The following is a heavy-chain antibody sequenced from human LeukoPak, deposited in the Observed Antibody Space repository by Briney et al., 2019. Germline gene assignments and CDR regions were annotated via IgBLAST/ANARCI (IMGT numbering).Heavy chain of an antibody. CDR2: IYYSGST. V-gene: IGHV4-61*01. CDR1: DYSISSGYY. Sequence: SETLSLTCTVSDYSISSGYYWSWIRQPPGKGLEWIGYIYYSGSTYYNPSLRSRVTISVDTSKNQFSLKLSSVTAADTAVYYCARSSEGRYYYDSSGFSYYYYYMDVWGKRTTVTISS. J-gene: IGHJ6*03. D-gene: IGHD3-22*01. CDR3: ARSSEGRYYYDSSGFSYYYYYMDV.